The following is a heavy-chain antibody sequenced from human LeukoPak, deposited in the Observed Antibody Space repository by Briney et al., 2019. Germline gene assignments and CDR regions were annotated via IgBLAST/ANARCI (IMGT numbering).Heavy chain of an antibody. V-gene: IGHV1-69*04. D-gene: IGHD3-22*01. CDR3: HYYDSGGYTPRDY. J-gene: IGHJ4*02. CDR2: IIPILGIA. Sequence: SVKVSCKASGGTFSSYAISWVRQAPGQGLEWMGRIIPILGIANYAQKFQGRVTITADKSTSTAYMELSSLRSEDTAVYYCHYYDSGGYTPRDYWGQGTLVTVSS. CDR1: GGTFSSYA.